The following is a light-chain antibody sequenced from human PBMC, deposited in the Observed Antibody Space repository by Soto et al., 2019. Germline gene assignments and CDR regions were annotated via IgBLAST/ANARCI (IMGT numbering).Light chain of an antibody. CDR3: QQCGSSST. Sequence: TVLTQCPTTLSLSPVAPGPHSSRSSQGARTYLVWYQQKPGQALRLVIYGASMRATGIPDRFSGSGSGPDFTLTFSRLEPEDFAVYFCQQCGSSSTFGQGTRLEN. CDR1: QGARTY. V-gene: IGKV3-20*01. CDR2: GAS. J-gene: IGKJ5*01.